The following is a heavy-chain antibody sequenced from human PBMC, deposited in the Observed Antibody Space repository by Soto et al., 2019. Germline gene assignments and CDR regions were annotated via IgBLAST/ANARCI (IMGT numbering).Heavy chain of an antibody. CDR3: ATGVIWIGYFTVDS. V-gene: IGHV1-69*13. CDR1: GGSFGKSA. CDR2: FIPVYRTL. D-gene: IGHD3-3*01. Sequence: SVKVSCKASGGSFGKSAINWVRQTPGQGLEWLGGFIPVYRTLNYAQKFQGRVTITADESTGTAYMTLSSLASDDTAVYYCATGVIWIGYFTVDSWGQGTRVTVS. J-gene: IGHJ4*02.